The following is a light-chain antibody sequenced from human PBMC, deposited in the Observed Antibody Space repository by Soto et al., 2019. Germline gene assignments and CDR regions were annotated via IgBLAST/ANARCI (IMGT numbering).Light chain of an antibody. CDR2: EVN. J-gene: IGLJ1*01. Sequence: QSVLTQPASVSGSPGQSITISCTGTNNDVGRYNLVSWYQQHPGKAPKLMIYEVNKWPSGVSNRFSGSKSGNTASLTISGLQAEDEADYYCCSYADGPYVFGTGTKLTVL. CDR3: CSYADGPYV. V-gene: IGLV2-23*02. CDR1: NNDVGRYNL.